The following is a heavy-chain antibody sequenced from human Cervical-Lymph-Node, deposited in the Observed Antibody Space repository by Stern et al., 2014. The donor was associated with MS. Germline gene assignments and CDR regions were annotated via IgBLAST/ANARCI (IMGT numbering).Heavy chain of an antibody. CDR1: GGSINTNNYY. J-gene: IGHJ4*02. CDR3: ARTGDDFGDYSLSY. D-gene: IGHD4-17*01. V-gene: IGHV4-39*01. CDR2: IYSSGST. Sequence: VHLVESGPGLVKPSETLSLTCTVSGGSINTNNYYWGWIRQPPGKGLEWIGNIYSSGSTFYSPSLKSRVTMSVDTSKHPFSLKRSSVTAADTAVYYCARTGDDFGDYSLSYWGQGTLVTVSS.